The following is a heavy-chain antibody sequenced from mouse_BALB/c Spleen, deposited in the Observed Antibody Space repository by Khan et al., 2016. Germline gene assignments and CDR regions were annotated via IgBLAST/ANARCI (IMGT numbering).Heavy chain of an antibody. D-gene: IGHD2-12*01. Sequence: EVELVESGGGLVKPGGSLKLSCAASGFTFSSYAMSWVRQSPEKRLEWVAEISSGGSYTYYPDTVTGRFTISRDNAKNTLYLERSSLRSEDTAMYYCARAYSPYWGQGTLVTVSA. J-gene: IGHJ3*01. V-gene: IGHV5-9-4*01. CDR3: ARAYSPY. CDR1: GFTFSSYA. CDR2: ISSGGSYT.